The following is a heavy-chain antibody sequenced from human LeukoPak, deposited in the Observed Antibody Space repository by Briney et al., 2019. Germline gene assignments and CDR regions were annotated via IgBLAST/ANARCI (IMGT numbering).Heavy chain of an antibody. V-gene: IGHV4-59*01. D-gene: IGHD3-3*01. CDR3: ARDVGWSGLFDC. CDR1: GGSISSYY. Sequence: SETLSLTCTVSGGSISSYYWSWIRQPPGKGLEWIGYIHYSGSTNYNPSLKSRVTISVDTSKNQFSLKLSSVTAADTAVYYCARDVGWSGLFDCWGQGTLVTVSS. CDR2: IHYSGST. J-gene: IGHJ4*02.